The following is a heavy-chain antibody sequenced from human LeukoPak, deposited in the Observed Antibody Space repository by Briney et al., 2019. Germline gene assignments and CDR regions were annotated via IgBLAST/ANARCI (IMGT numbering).Heavy chain of an antibody. CDR2: TYYRSKWYN. CDR1: GDSVSSNSAA. J-gene: IGHJ3*02. D-gene: IGHD1-26*01. V-gene: IGHV6-1*01. CDR3: ARELGPGSYSRWSAFDI. Sequence: SQTLSLTCAISGDSVSSNSAAWNWIRQSPSRGLGWLGRTYYRSKWYNDYAVSVKSRITINPDTSKNQFSLQLNSVTPEDTAVYYCARELGPGSYSRWSAFDIWGQGTMVTVSS.